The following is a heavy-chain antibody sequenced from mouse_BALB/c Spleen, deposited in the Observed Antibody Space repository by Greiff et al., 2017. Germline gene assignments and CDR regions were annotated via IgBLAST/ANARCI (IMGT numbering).Heavy chain of an antibody. CDR2: INPNNGDT. CDR3: ARGSWFAY. Sequence: EVQLQQSGPELVKPGASVKMSCKASGYTFTDYYMMWVKQSHGKSLEWIGDINPNNGDTFYNQKFKGKATLTVDKSSSTAYMQLNSLTSEDSAVYYCARGSWFAYWGQGTLVTVSA. J-gene: IGHJ3*01. V-gene: IGHV1-26*01. CDR1: GYTFTDYY.